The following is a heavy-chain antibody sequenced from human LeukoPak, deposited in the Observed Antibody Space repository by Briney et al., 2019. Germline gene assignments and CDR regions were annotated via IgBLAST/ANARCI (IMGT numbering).Heavy chain of an antibody. CDR2: INTDGSST. Sequence: GGSLRLSCAASGFTFSSYWMHWVRQGPGKGLVWVSRINTDGSSTDYADSVKGRFTTSRDNAKNTLYLQMNSLRVEDTAVYYCARVLSYSFGGSAVTSATEIDYWGQGTLVTVSS. D-gene: IGHD3-16*01. CDR3: ARVLSYSFGGSAVTSATEIDY. J-gene: IGHJ4*02. V-gene: IGHV3-74*01. CDR1: GFTFSSYW.